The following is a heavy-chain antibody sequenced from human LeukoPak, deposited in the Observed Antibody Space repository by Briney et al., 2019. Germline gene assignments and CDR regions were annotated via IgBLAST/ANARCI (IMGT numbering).Heavy chain of an antibody. CDR1: GYSFTSYG. J-gene: IGHJ4*02. CDR3: ARGPPKRDFWSGYGVDY. D-gene: IGHD3-3*01. Sequence: ASVTVSRKASGYSFTSYGICLVRQAPGPGIEWMGWVSAYNGNTNYAQKLQGRVTMTTDTSTSTAYMELRSLRSDDTAVYYCARGPPKRDFWSGYGVDYWGQGTLVTVSS. V-gene: IGHV1-18*01. CDR2: VSAYNGNT.